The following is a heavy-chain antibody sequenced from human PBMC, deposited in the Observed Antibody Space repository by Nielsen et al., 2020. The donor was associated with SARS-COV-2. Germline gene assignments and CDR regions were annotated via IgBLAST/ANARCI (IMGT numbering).Heavy chain of an antibody. J-gene: IGHJ4*02. Sequence: ASVKVSCKASGYTFTSYGISWVRQAPGQGLEWMGWISAYNGNTNYAQKLQGRVTITRDTSASTAYMELSSLRSEDTAVYYCAREIDTAMAIWGQGTLVTVSS. CDR3: AREIDTAMAI. CDR2: ISAYNGNT. CDR1: GYTFTSYG. D-gene: IGHD5-18*01. V-gene: IGHV1-18*01.